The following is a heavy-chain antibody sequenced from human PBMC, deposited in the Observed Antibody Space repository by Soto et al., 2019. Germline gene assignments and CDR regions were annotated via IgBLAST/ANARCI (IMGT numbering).Heavy chain of an antibody. Sequence: GASVKVSCKASGYTFTSYGISWVRQAPGQGLEWMGWISAYNGNTNYAQKLQGRVTMTTDTSTSTAYMELRSLRSDDTAVYYCARDSRQSPFTTIGPRDAFDIWGQGTMVTVSS. CDR1: GYTFTSYG. CDR2: ISAYNGNT. D-gene: IGHD5-12*01. CDR3: ARDSRQSPFTTIGPRDAFDI. J-gene: IGHJ3*02. V-gene: IGHV1-18*04.